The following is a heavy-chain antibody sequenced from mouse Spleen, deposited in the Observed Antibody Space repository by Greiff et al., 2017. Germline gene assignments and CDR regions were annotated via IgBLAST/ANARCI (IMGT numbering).Heavy chain of an antibody. D-gene: IGHD3-2*01. V-gene: IGHV14-1*01. CDR2: IDPEDGDT. CDR1: GFNIKDYY. Sequence: EVQLQESGAELVRPGASVKLSCTASGFNIKDYYMHWVKQRPEQGLEWIGRIDPEDGDTEYAPKFQGKATMTADTSSNTAYLQLSSLTSVDTAVYYCTTGTARARFAYWGQGTLVTVSA. J-gene: IGHJ3*01. CDR3: TTGTARARFAY.